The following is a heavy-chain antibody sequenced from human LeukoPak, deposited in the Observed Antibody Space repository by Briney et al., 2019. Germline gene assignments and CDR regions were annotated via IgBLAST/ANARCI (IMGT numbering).Heavy chain of an antibody. V-gene: IGHV4-30-4*02. J-gene: IGHJ4*02. CDR3: ARAPGGNPTTHYFDY. CDR1: GGSISSGDYY. Sequence: PSETLSLTCTVSGGSISSGDYYWSWIRQPPGKGLEWIGYIYYSGSTYYNPSLKSRVTISVDTSKNQFSLNLSSVTAADTAVYYCARAPGGNPTTHYFDYWGQGTLVTVSS. CDR2: IYYSGST. D-gene: IGHD1-14*01.